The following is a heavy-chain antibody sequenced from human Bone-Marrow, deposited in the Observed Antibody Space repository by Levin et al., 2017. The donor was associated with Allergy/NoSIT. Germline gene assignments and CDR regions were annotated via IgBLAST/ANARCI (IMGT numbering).Heavy chain of an antibody. J-gene: IGHJ4*02. CDR1: GYNFVTDW. CDR3: ARRLRYNVLTGYSSLYFDN. D-gene: IGHD3-9*01. Sequence: GGSLRLSCRGSGYNFVTDWIVWVRQMPGKGLEWMGSIDPRDSESIYSPSFEGQVTISADKSITTAYLQWDSLKASDTAMYYGARRLRYNVLTGYSSLYFDNWGQGTLVTVSS. CDR2: IDPRDSES. V-gene: IGHV5-51*01.